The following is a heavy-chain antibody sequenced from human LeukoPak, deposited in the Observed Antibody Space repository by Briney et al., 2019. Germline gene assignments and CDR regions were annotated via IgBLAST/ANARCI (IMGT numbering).Heavy chain of an antibody. V-gene: IGHV1-46*01. CDR2: INPSGTST. CDR1: GYTFTNYY. D-gene: IGHD4-11*01. CDR3: ATDSLTRLQYLDY. Sequence: ASVKVSCKASGYTFTNYYMHWVRQAPGQGLEWLGIINPSGTSTSYAQKFQGRVTMTRDSSTSTVYMELSSLRSEDTAVYYCATDSLTRLQYLDYWGQGTLVTVSS. J-gene: IGHJ4*02.